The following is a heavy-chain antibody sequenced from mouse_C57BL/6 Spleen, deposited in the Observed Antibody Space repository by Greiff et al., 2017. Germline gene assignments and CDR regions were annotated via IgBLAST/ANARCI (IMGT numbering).Heavy chain of an antibody. V-gene: IGHV1-18*01. CDR3: ARSFYDYDEGAWFAY. J-gene: IGHJ3*01. D-gene: IGHD2-4*01. CDR2: INPNNGGT. CDR1: GYTFPDYN. Sequence: EVQLQQSGPELVKPGASVKIPCKASGYTFPDYNMDWVKQSHGKSLEWIGDINPNNGGTIYNQKFKGKATLTVEKSSSTAYMELRGLTSEDTAVYYCARSFYDYDEGAWFAYWGQGTLVTVSA.